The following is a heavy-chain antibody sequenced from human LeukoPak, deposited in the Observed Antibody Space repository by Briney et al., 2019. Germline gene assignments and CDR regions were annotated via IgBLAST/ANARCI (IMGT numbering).Heavy chain of an antibody. CDR3: AVYYYDSSGYYFDY. CDR2: INHSGGT. D-gene: IGHD3-22*01. Sequence: SQTLSLTCTVSGGSISSGGYYWSWIRQHPGKGLEWIGEINHSGGTNHNPSLMSRVIMSVDTSKNQFSLKVSSVTAADTAVYYCAVYYYDSSGYYFDYWGQGTLVTVSS. CDR1: GGSISSGGYY. J-gene: IGHJ4*02. V-gene: IGHV4-31*03.